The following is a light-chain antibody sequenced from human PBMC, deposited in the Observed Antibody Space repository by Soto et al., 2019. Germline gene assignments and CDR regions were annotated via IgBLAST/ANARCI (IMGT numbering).Light chain of an antibody. Sequence: QSALTQPASVSGSPGQSITISCTGTSSDVGGYNYVSWYQQHPGKAPKLMIYDVSNRPSGVSNRFSGSKSGNTASLTISGLQAEDAAYYYCSSYTSSSPVVFGGGTKLTVL. J-gene: IGLJ2*01. CDR1: SSDVGGYNY. V-gene: IGLV2-14*01. CDR3: SSYTSSSPVV. CDR2: DVS.